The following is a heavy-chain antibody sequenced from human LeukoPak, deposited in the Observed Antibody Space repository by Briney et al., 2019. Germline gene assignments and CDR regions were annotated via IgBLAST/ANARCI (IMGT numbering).Heavy chain of an antibody. CDR3: ARDPKSSGYYYHYMDV. V-gene: IGHV3-30*04. D-gene: IGHD6-6*01. J-gene: IGHJ6*03. CDR2: ISFDGNNK. CDR1: GFIFSNSA. Sequence: PGGSLRLSCAASGFIFSNSAMYWVRQAPGKGLERVALISFDGNNKYEADSVKGRFTISRDNSRNTLYLQMNSLRVDDTAVYYCARDPKSSGYYYHYMDVWGKGTTVIVSS.